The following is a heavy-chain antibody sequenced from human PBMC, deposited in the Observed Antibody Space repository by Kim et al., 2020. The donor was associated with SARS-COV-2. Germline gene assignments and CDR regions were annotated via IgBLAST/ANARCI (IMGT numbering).Heavy chain of an antibody. J-gene: IGHJ4*02. D-gene: IGHD2-21*01. Sequence: GGSLRLSCAASGFTFSSYAMSWVRQAPGKGLEWVSAISGSGGSTYYADSVKGRFTISRDNSKNTLYLQMNSLRAEDTAVYYCAHARRPPHIYFDYWGQGTLVTVSS. V-gene: IGHV3-23*01. CDR1: GFTFSSYA. CDR3: AHARRPPHIYFDY. CDR2: ISGSGGST.